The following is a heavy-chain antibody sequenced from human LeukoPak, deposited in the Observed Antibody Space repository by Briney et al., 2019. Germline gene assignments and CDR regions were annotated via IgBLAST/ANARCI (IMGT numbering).Heavy chain of an antibody. CDR2: ITTGRTL. CDR3: ARVVSSRSTVGFDP. Sequence: NPGGSLRLSCAASGFNFNDYYMSWIRQAPGKGLEWVSYITTGRTLSYADSVKGRFTISRDNAKNSLFLQMKSLRVEDTAVYYCARVVSSRSTVGFDPWGQGTLVTVSS. J-gene: IGHJ5*02. V-gene: IGHV3-11*04. CDR1: GFNFNDYY. D-gene: IGHD5/OR15-5a*01.